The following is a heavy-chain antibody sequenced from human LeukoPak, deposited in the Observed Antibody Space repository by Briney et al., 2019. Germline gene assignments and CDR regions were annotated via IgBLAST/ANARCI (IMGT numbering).Heavy chain of an antibody. J-gene: IGHJ4*02. CDR1: GFSFSSYW. CDR2: IKQDGSEK. V-gene: IGHV3-7*01. D-gene: IGHD2-15*01. CDR3: ARVVDPNLDIVVVVAATGFDY. Sequence: GGSLRLSCAASGFSFSSYWMSWVRQAPGKGLEWVANIKQDGSEKYYVDSVKGRFTISRDNAKNSLYLQINSLRVEDTAVYYCARVVDPNLDIVVVVAATGFDYWGQGPLVTVSS.